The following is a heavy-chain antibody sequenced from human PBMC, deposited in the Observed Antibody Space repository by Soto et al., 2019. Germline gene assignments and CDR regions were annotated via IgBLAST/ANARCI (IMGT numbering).Heavy chain of an antibody. V-gene: IGHV3-53*01. Sequence: EVQLVESGGGLIQPGGSLRLSCAASGFIVSTNYMSWVRQAPGKGLEWVSIIYSGGTTYYADSVKGRFTISGDNAKNTLYLQMDSLRAEDTAVYYCARGCSGDCNFDYWGQGTLVTVSS. CDR1: GFIVSTNY. CDR2: IYSGGTT. CDR3: ARGCSGDCNFDY. J-gene: IGHJ4*02. D-gene: IGHD2-21*02.